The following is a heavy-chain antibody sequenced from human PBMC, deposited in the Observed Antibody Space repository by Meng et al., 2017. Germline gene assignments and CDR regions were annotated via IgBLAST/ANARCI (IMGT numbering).Heavy chain of an antibody. CDR3: ARRRGGSSDWFDP. Sequence: QVQIQQWGAGLVKPLETLSLTCAVYGGSFSGYYWSWIRQPPGKGLEWIGEINHSGSTNYNPSLKSRVTISVDTSKNQFSLKLSSVTAADTAVYYCARRRGGSSDWFDPWGQGTLVTVSS. CDR1: GGSFSGYY. D-gene: IGHD6-6*01. CDR2: INHSGST. J-gene: IGHJ5*02. V-gene: IGHV4-34*01.